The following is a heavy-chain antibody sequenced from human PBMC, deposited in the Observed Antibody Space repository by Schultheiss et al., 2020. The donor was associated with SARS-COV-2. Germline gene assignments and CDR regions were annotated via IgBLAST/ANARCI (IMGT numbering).Heavy chain of an antibody. J-gene: IGHJ3*02. Sequence: SETLSLTCTVSGYSISSGYYWGWIRQPPGKGLEWIGSINHSGSTNYNPSLKSRVTISVDTSKNQFSLKLSSVTAADTAVYYCARERDVRGYSYGYRSAFDIWGQGTMVTVSS. CDR3: ARERDVRGYSYGYRSAFDI. CDR2: INHSGST. CDR1: GYSISSGYY. D-gene: IGHD5-18*01. V-gene: IGHV4-38-2*02.